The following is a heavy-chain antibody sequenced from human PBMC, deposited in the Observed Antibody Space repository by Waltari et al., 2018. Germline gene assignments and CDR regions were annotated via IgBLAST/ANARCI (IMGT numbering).Heavy chain of an antibody. J-gene: IGHJ3*02. CDR3: AREEMATITRDAFDI. D-gene: IGHD5-12*01. Sequence: QVQLVQSGAEVKKPGSSVKVSCKASGGTFSSYAISWVRQAPGQGLEWMGGIIPILGTANDAQKFQGRVTITADESTSTAYMELSSLRSEDTAVYYCAREEMATITRDAFDIWGQGTMVTVSS. CDR2: IIPILGTA. CDR1: GGTFSSYA. V-gene: IGHV1-69*13.